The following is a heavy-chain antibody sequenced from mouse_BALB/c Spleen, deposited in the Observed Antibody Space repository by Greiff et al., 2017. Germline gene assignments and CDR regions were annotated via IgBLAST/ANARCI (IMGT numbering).Heavy chain of an antibody. Sequence: EVKLMESGGGLVKPGGSLKLSCAASGFTFSSYAMSWVRQSPEKRLEWVAEISSGGSYTYYPDTVTGRFTISRDNAKNTLYLEMSSLRSEDTAMYYCARSYGKGDYAMDYWGQGTSVTVSS. D-gene: IGHD2-1*01. CDR3: ARSYGKGDYAMDY. J-gene: IGHJ4*01. V-gene: IGHV5-9-4*01. CDR2: ISSGGSYT. CDR1: GFTFSSYA.